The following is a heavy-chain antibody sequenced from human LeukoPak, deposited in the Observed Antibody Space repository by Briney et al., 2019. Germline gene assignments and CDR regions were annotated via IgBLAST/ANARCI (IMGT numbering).Heavy chain of an antibody. CDR1: GYTFTSYA. CDR3: ARDKTIAVAANYFDY. J-gene: IGHJ4*02. D-gene: IGHD6-19*01. V-gene: IGHV7-4-1*02. Sequence: ASVKVSCKASGYTFTSYAMNWVRQAPGQGLGWMGWINTNTGNPTYAQGFTGRFVFSLDTSVSTAYLQISSLKAEDTAVYYCARDKTIAVAANYFDYWGQGTLVTVSS. CDR2: INTNTGNP.